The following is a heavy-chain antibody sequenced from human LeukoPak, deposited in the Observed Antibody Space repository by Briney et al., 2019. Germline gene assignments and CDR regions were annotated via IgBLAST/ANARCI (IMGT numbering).Heavy chain of an antibody. CDR2: ISYDGSNK. CDR1: GFTFSSYA. Sequence: GGSLRLSCAASGFTFSSYAMHWVRQAPGKGLEWVAVISYDGSNKYYADSVKGRFTISRDNSKNTLYLQMNSLRAEDTAVYYCARGLLGAVTTFDYWGQGTLVTVSS. V-gene: IGHV3-30-3*01. CDR3: ARGLLGAVTTFDY. J-gene: IGHJ4*02. D-gene: IGHD4-11*01.